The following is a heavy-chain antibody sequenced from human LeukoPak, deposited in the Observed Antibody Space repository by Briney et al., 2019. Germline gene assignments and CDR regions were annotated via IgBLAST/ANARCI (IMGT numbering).Heavy chain of an antibody. CDR2: IYWDDDK. V-gene: IGHV2-5*02. J-gene: IGHJ4*02. Sequence: SGPTLVKPTQTLTLTCTFSGFSLSTSGVGVGWIRQPPGKALEWLALIYWDDDKRYSPSLKGRLTITKDTSKNQVVLTMTNMDPVDTATYYCALTGYSYGYRYFDYWGQGTLVTVSS. CDR1: GFSLSTSGVG. CDR3: ALTGYSYGYRYFDY. D-gene: IGHD5-18*01.